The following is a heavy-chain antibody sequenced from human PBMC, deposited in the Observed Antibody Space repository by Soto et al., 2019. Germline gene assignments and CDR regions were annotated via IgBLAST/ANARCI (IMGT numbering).Heavy chain of an antibody. J-gene: IGHJ4*02. Sequence: VGSLRLSCAVSGFTFSRYAMAWVRQAPGKGLEWVSSICYYGGDISYADSVKGRFTVSRDNSKNTLYLQMDSLRAEDTAIYYCAKKYLGVYPFDNWGQGTLVTVSS. D-gene: IGHD3-16*01. CDR1: GFTFSRYA. CDR2: ICYYGGDI. CDR3: AKKYLGVYPFDN. V-gene: IGHV3-23*01.